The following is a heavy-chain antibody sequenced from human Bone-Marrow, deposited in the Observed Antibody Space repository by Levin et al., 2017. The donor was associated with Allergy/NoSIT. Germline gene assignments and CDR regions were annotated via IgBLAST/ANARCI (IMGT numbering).Heavy chain of an antibody. V-gene: IGHV4-39*01. CDR1: GPSLSSGDYY. D-gene: IGHD4-17*01. CDR3: ARHQYGEGFRY. J-gene: IGHJ4*02. CDR2: ISYSGNT. Sequence: NSSETLSLICTVSGPSLSSGDYYWAWIRQPPGKGLEWIGHISYSGNTNYNPSLESRVTISRDTSKNQFSLRLTSVTAADTAVYYCARHQYGEGFRYWGQGILVTVSS.